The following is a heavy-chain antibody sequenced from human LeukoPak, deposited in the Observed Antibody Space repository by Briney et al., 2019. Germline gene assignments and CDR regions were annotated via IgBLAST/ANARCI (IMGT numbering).Heavy chain of an antibody. J-gene: IGHJ5*02. V-gene: IGHV3-74*03. Sequence: GGSLRLSCAASGFTFSSCWMNWVRQAPGTGLVWVSRIHPDGSITTYADSVKGRFTISRDNAKNTLYLQMNSLRAEDTAVYYCAPQQTYSPYNWFDPWGQGTLVTVSS. CDR3: APQQTYSPYNWFDP. CDR2: IHPDGSIT. D-gene: IGHD5-12*01. CDR1: GFTFSSCW.